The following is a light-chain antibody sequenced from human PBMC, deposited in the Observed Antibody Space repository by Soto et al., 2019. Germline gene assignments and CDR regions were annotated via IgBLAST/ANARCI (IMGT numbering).Light chain of an antibody. CDR3: CSYAGSRYV. V-gene: IGLV2-11*01. CDR2: DVS. Sequence: LTQLRSLSGSTGQSVTISCTGTSSDVGGYNYVSWYQQHPGKAPKLMIYDVSKRPSGVPDRFSGSKSGNTASLTISGLQAEDEADYYCCSYAGSRYVFGTGTKVTVL. J-gene: IGLJ1*01. CDR1: SSDVGGYNY.